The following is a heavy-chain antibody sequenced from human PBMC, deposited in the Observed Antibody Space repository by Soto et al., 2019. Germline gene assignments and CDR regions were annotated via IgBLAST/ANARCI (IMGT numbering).Heavy chain of an antibody. CDR1: GASISSGGYY. J-gene: IGHJ5*02. Sequence: QVQLQESGPGLVKPSQTLSLTCTVSGASISSGGYYWGWIRQHPGKGLEWIGYIYYSGSTYYNPSLKGRVAISVDTSKNQFSLKLSSVTAADTAVYYCASDPSPWGQGTLVTVSS. CDR3: ASDPSP. V-gene: IGHV4-31*03. CDR2: IYYSGST.